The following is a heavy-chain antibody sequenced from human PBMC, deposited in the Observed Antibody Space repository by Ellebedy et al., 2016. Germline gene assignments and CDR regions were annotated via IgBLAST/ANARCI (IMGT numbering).Heavy chain of an antibody. CDR2: ISPSGASA. V-gene: IGHV1-46*01. CDR3: ARDLVTMALRFYYYGMDV. Sequence: ASVKVSCXAFGYTFTNYYSHWVRQAPGQGLEWMGIISPSGASATYAQKFQGRVTMTRDTSTSTVYMELSSLRSDDTAVYYCARDLVTMALRFYYYGMDVWGQGTTVTVSS. D-gene: IGHD3-10*01. CDR1: GYTFTNYY. J-gene: IGHJ6*02.